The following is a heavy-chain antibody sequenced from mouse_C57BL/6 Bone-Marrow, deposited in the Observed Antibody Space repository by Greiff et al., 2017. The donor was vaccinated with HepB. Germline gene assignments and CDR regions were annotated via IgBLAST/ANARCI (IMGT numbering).Heavy chain of an antibody. D-gene: IGHD3-2*02. CDR3: ARRRTAEALYYAMDD. CDR2: IYPGGGYT. Sequence: VMLVESGAELVRPGTSVKMSCKASGYTFTNYWIGWAKQRTGHGLEWIGDIYPGGGYTNYNEKFKGKATLTADQYSSSAYMQFRSLTSEDSAICYCARRRTAEALYYAMDDWGQGTSVTVSS. CDR1: GYTFTNYW. J-gene: IGHJ4*01. V-gene: IGHV1-63*01.